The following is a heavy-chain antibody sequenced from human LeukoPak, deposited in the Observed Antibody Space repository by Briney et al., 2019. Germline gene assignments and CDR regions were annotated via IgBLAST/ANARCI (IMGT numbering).Heavy chain of an antibody. CDR1: GGSFSGYY. V-gene: IGHV4-34*01. CDR3: AREAVAVGGSWFDP. CDR2: INLSGNT. Sequence: SETLSLTCGVFGGSFSGYYWSWIRQPPGQGLEWIGEINLSGNTNYNPSLKSRVSISVDTSKNQFSLHLTSVTAADTAVYYCAREAVAVGGSWFDPWGQGTLVTVSS. J-gene: IGHJ5*02. D-gene: IGHD6-19*01.